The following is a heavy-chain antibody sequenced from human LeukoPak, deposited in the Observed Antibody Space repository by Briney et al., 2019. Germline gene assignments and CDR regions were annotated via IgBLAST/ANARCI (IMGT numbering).Heavy chain of an antibody. D-gene: IGHD1-7*01. CDR1: GFTFDDYA. Sequence: GRSLRLSCEASGFTFDDYAMHWVRQAPGKGLEWVSGISWNSGSIGYADSVKGRFTISRDNAKNSLYLQMNSLRAEDTAVYYCSITGTKGSLDYWGQGTLVTVSS. CDR3: SITGTKGSLDY. J-gene: IGHJ4*02. CDR2: ISWNSGSI. V-gene: IGHV3-9*01.